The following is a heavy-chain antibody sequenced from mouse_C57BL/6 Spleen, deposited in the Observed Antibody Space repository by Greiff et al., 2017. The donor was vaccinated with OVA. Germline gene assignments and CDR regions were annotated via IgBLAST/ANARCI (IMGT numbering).Heavy chain of an antibody. J-gene: IGHJ4*01. CDR2: IYPGSGST. V-gene: IGHV1-55*01. Sequence: QVQLKQPGAELVKPGASVKMSCKASGYTFTSYWITWVKQMPGQGLEWIGDIYPGSGSTNYNEKFKSKATLTVDTSSSTAYMQLSSLTSEDSAVYYCARYYYGYYAMDYWGQGTSVTVSS. CDR1: GYTFTSYW. CDR3: ARYYYGYYAMDY. D-gene: IGHD1-1*01.